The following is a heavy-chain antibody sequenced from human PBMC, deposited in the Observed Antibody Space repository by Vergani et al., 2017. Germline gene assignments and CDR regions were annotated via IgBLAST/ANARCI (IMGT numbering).Heavy chain of an antibody. CDR1: GGSLSSYY. CDR3: ARHGGDVLGGIAARXFDY. J-gene: IGHJ4*02. CDR2: IYYSGST. D-gene: IGHD6-6*01. Sequence: QVQLQESGPGLVKPSETLSLTCPVSGGSLSSYYWSWIRQPPGKGLEWIGYIYYSGSTNYNPSLKSRVTISVDTSKNQFSLKPSSVTAADTAVYYCARHGGDVLGGIAARXFDYWGQGTLVTVSS. V-gene: IGHV4-59*08.